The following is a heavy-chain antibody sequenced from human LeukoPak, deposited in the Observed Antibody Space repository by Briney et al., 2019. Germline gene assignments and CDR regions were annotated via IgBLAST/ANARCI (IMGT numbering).Heavy chain of an antibody. CDR1: GFTFSSYA. CDR3: ARENSSSSYGYYYYMDV. Sequence: PGGSLRLSCAASGFTFSSYAMSWVRQAPGKGLEWVSYISSSSSTIYYADSVKGRFTISRDNVKNSLYLQMNSLRAEDTAVYYCARENSSSSYGYYYYMDVWGKGTTVTVSS. CDR2: ISSSSSTI. J-gene: IGHJ6*03. V-gene: IGHV3-48*01. D-gene: IGHD6-6*01.